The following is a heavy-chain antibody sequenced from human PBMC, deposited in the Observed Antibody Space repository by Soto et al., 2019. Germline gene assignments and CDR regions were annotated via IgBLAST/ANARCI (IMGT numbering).Heavy chain of an antibody. D-gene: IGHD3-10*01. V-gene: IGHV1-3*04. CDR1: GYTFTSYP. J-gene: IGHJ3*02. CDR2: INTGNGNA. Sequence: QVQLVQSGAEEKKPGASVKVSCKASGYTFTSYPMHWVRQAPGQRLERMGWINTGNGNAKYSQKFQGRVTIARDTAANTDYMGLSSLRSEDTAVYYCARVRGDDYGSGIYVFAIWVQGTMVAVSS. CDR3: ARVRGDDYGSGIYVFAI.